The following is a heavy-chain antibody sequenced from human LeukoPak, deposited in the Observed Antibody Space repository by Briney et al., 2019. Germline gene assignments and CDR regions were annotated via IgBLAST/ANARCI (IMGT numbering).Heavy chain of an antibody. CDR3: ARGVEPLAANTLAY. J-gene: IGHJ4*02. V-gene: IGHV3-53*01. CDR1: GFTVITND. D-gene: IGHD1-14*01. CDR2: LYSDGNT. Sequence: GGSLRLSCAASGFTVITNDMTWVRQAPGNGLEWVSVLYSDGNTKYADSVQGRFTISRDNSKNTLYLEMNSLSPDDTAVYYCARGVEPLAANTLAYWGQGTLVTVSS.